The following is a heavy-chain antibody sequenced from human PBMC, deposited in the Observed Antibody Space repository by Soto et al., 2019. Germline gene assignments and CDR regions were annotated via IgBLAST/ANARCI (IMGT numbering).Heavy chain of an antibody. V-gene: IGHV3-33*01. CDR3: ARVFVYGDGYNVDY. D-gene: IGHD5-12*01. CDR2: IWYDGSNK. CDR1: GFTFSSYG. Sequence: GGSLRLSCAASGFTFSSYGMHWVRQAPGKGLEWVAVIWYDGSNKYYADSVKGRFTISRDNSKNTLYLQMNSLRAEDTAVYYCARVFVYGDGYNVDYWGQGTLVTVSS. J-gene: IGHJ4*02.